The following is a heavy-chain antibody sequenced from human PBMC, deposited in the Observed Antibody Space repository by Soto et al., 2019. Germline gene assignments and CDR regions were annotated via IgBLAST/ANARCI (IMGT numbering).Heavy chain of an antibody. D-gene: IGHD3-16*01. CDR1: GYTFTDYY. Sequence: ASVKVSCKASGYTFTDYYVHWVRQAPGQGLEWLGWFTPKTGGRNYAPKFQGRATMTKNTSLSTTYMELNSLTYDDTAVYYCAREHAGFGDYWGPGTLVTVSS. CDR2: FTPKTGGR. CDR3: AREHAGFGDY. J-gene: IGHJ4*02. V-gene: IGHV1-2*02.